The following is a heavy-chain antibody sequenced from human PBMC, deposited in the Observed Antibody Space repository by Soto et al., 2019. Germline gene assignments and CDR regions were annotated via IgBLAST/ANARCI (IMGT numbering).Heavy chain of an antibody. D-gene: IGHD2-2*02. CDR2: INHSGST. V-gene: IGHV4-34*01. Sequence: SETLSLTCTVSGGSISSYYWSWIRQPPGKGLEWIGEINHSGSTNYNPSLKSRVTISVDTSKNQFSLKLSSVTAADTAVYYCARMDCSSTSCYSYFDYWGQGTLVTVSS. CDR3: ARMDCSSTSCYSYFDY. J-gene: IGHJ4*02. CDR1: GGSISSYY.